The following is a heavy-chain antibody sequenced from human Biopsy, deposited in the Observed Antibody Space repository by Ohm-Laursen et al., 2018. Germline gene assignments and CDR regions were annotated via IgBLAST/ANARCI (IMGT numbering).Heavy chain of an antibody. CDR1: AFSFSRYD. V-gene: IGHV1-46*01. CDR3: AIFEGYSDDNLDYEHYGMDV. Sequence: GPSVKVSCKGSAFSFSRYDMHWVRQAPGRGLEWMGIISPSGGGTMDTQKFQDRLTMTRDTSTSTVHMELKSLKSEDTAVYYCAIFEGYSDDNLDYEHYGMDVWGQGTTVTVSS. J-gene: IGHJ6*02. D-gene: IGHD1-26*01. CDR2: ISPSGGGT.